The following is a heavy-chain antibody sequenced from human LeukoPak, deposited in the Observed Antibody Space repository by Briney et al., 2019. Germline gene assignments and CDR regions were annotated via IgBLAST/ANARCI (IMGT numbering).Heavy chain of an antibody. D-gene: IGHD2-21*01. CDR1: GYTFTNYY. CDR2: INPTGGGP. CDR3: ARVNYDDGGAYSSSPYFDN. Sequence: GASVKVSCKASGYTFTNYYMHWVRQAPGQGLEWMGIINPTGGGPRYAQKFQGRVSMTRDTSTSTVYMELSSLRSEDTAIYYCARVNYDDGGAYSSSPYFDNWGQGTLVTVSS. V-gene: IGHV1-46*01. J-gene: IGHJ4*02.